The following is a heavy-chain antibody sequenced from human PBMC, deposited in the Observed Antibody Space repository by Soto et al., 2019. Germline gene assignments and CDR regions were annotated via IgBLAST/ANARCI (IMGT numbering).Heavy chain of an antibody. J-gene: IGHJ4*02. CDR3: AKKVTGTTFRGRLGFDY. CDR2: ISGSGGST. V-gene: IGHV3-23*01. CDR1: GFTCSSYA. Sequence: GGSLRLSCAASGFTCSSYAMSWVRQAPGKGLEWVSAISGSGGSTYYADSVKGRFTISRDNSKNTLYLQMNSLRAEDTAVYYCAKKVTGTTFRGRLGFDYSGQGTLVTVSS. D-gene: IGHD1-7*01.